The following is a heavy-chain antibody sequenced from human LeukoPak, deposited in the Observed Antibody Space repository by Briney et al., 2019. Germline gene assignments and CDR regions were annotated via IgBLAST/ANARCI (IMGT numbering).Heavy chain of an antibody. J-gene: IGHJ4*02. CDR2: ISTDGYTT. CDR1: GLAFSAYK. D-gene: IGHD3-10*01. CDR3: ARDPVPPGTLDY. Sequence: GGSLRLSCAASGLAFSAYKMHWVRQAPRKGLVWVSRISTDGYTTDYADFVQGRFTASRDNTKNTWSLEMNSLRAEDTAVYYCARDPVPPGTLDYWGQGTLVTVSS. V-gene: IGHV3-74*01.